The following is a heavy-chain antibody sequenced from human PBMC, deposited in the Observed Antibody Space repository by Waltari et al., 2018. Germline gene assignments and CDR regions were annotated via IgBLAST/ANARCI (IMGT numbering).Heavy chain of an antibody. Sequence: QVQLQESGPGLVKPSETLSLTCTVSGGSISSYYWSWIRPPPGTGLEWIGYIYYSGSTNYNPSLKIRVTISVDTSKNQFSLKLSSVTAADTAVYYCASSFYSSSWYGYFQHWGQGTLVTVSS. D-gene: IGHD6-13*01. J-gene: IGHJ1*01. CDR1: GGSISSYY. CDR2: IYYSGST. CDR3: ASSFYSSSWYGYFQH. V-gene: IGHV4-59*01.